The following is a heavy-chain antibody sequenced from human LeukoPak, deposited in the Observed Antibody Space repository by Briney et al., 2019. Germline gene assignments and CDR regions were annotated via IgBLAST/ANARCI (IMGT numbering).Heavy chain of an antibody. J-gene: IGHJ4*02. CDR1: GFTFSSYS. V-gene: IGHV3-23*01. Sequence: GGSLRLSCAASGFTFSSYSMNWVRQAPGKGLEWVSSISGSGGSTYYADSVKGRSTISRDNSKNTLFVQMNSLRAEDTAVYYCAKGRLELPYCFDYWGQGTLVTVSS. D-gene: IGHD1-7*01. CDR2: ISGSGGST. CDR3: AKGRLELPYCFDY.